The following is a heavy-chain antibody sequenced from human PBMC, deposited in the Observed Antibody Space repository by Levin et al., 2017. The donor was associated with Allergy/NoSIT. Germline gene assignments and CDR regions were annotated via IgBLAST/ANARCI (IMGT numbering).Heavy chain of an antibody. D-gene: IGHD1-26*01. CDR2: IKRDGSEK. CDR3: AREVSGALDY. CDR1: GFTFSDYW. V-gene: IGHV3-7*01. Sequence: PGGSLRLSCAASGFTFSDYWMAWVRQAPGEGLEWVANIKRDGSEKNYVQSVRGRFTISRDDAKNSLYLQLNSLRAEDTAVYFCAREVSGALDYWSQGILVAVSS. J-gene: IGHJ4*02.